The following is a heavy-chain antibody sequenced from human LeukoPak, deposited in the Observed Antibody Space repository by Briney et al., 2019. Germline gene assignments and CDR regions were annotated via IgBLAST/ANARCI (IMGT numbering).Heavy chain of an antibody. CDR3: ARNSGSFYFDY. D-gene: IGHD1-26*01. J-gene: IGHJ4*02. CDR2: IYDSGST. CDR1: GGSISSHY. Sequence: SETLSLTCTVSGGSISSHYWNWIRQPPGKGLEWIGYIYDSGSTKYNPSLKSRVTISVDRSKNQFFLMLNSVTAADTAVYYCARNSGSFYFDYWGQGTLVTVSS. V-gene: IGHV4-59*11.